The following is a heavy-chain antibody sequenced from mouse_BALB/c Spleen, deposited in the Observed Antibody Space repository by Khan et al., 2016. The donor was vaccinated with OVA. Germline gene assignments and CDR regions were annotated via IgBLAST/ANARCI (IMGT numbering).Heavy chain of an antibody. CDR2: ISSGGTYT. CDR1: GFIFSSYG. J-gene: IGHJ4*01. Sequence: EVELVESGGDLVNPGGSLKLSCAASGFIFSSYGMSWVRQTPDKRLEWVATISSGGTYTYYTDSVKGRFTISRDNAKNTLSLQLSSLKSEDTAVYYCTRFITKTTRDYYAMDYWGQGTSVTVSS. CDR3: TRFITKTTRDYYAMDY. V-gene: IGHV5-6*01. D-gene: IGHD1-2*01.